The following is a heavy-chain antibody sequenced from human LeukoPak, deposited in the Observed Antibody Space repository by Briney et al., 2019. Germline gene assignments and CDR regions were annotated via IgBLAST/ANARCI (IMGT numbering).Heavy chain of an antibody. J-gene: IGHJ4*02. D-gene: IGHD3-22*01. Sequence: GGSLRLSCAASGFTFSRYSMIWVRQAPGKGLEWVSSISSSSSYISYADSVKGRFTISRDNAKNSLYLQMNSLIAEDTAVYYCARATYYDTSGYQGSFDYWGQGTLVTVSS. CDR2: ISSSSSYI. CDR3: ARATYYDTSGYQGSFDY. CDR1: GFTFSRYS. V-gene: IGHV3-21*01.